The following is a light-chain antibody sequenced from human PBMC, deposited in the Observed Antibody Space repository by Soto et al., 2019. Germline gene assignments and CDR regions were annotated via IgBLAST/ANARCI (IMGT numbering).Light chain of an antibody. CDR1: QTVRNNY. Sequence: EIVLTQSPGTLSLSPGERATLSCRASQTVRNNYLAWYQQKPGQAPRLLIYDASSRATGALDRFSGSGSGTDFTLTISRLEPEDFAVYYCQQYGSSQWTFGQGTKVDI. CDR3: QQYGSSQWT. J-gene: IGKJ1*01. V-gene: IGKV3-20*01. CDR2: DAS.